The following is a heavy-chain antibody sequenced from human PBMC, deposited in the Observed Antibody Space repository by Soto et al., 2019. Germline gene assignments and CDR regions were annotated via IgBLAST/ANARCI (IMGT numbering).Heavy chain of an antibody. CDR2: ISSSSDSI. V-gene: IGHV3-48*02. Sequence: GGSLRLSCVASGFRFSDHSMTRVRQSPGKGLQWIAYISSSSDSIYYAESVRGRFTVSRDNAKNALFLEMNSLRDDDTATYYCARLPKGSLVTAWGQGTRVTVSS. J-gene: IGHJ4*02. CDR1: GFRFSDHS. D-gene: IGHD2-21*02. CDR3: ARLPKGSLVTA.